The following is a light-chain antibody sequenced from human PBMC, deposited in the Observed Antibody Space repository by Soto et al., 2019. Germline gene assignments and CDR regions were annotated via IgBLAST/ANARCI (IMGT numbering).Light chain of an antibody. Sequence: FVLPQSPATLSLSPGERATLSCRSCESVTGRLLAWYQQKPGLAPRLLIYDASRRATGVPHRFSGSGSGTDFTLTISSLQSEDFAVYYCQQYNNWPQTFGQGTKVDIK. J-gene: IGKJ1*01. V-gene: IGKV3D-20*01. CDR3: QQYNNWPQT. CDR1: ESVTGRL. CDR2: DAS.